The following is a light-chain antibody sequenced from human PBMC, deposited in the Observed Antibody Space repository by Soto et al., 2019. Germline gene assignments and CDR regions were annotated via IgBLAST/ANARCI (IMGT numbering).Light chain of an antibody. V-gene: IGKV1-27*01. CDR1: QGISNY. J-gene: IGKJ4*01. CDR2: AAS. CDR3: QKHNSAPLT. Sequence: DIQMTQSPSSLSASVGDRVTITCRASQGISNYLASYQQKPGKVPRLLLYAASSLHSGVPSRFSGAGSGRDFTLTISSLQPEDVATYYCQKHNSAPLTFGGGTKVDIK.